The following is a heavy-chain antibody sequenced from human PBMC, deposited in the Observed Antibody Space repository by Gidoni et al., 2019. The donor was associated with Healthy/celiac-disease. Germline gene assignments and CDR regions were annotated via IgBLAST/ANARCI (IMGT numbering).Heavy chain of an antibody. CDR2: ISYDGSNK. J-gene: IGHJ4*02. CDR1: GFTFSSYA. V-gene: IGHV3-30*01. Sequence: QVQLVESGGVVVQPGRSLRLSCAASGFTFSSYAMHWVRQAPGKGLEWVAVISYDGSNKYYADSVKGRFTISRDNSKNTLYLQMNSLRAEDTAVYYCAREHGWYENYFDYWGQGTLVTVSS. D-gene: IGHD6-19*01. CDR3: AREHGWYENYFDY.